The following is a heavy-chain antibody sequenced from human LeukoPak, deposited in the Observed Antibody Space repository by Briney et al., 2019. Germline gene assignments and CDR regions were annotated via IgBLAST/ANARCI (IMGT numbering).Heavy chain of an antibody. V-gene: IGHV1-46*03. CDR3: ARGPYHYDNSGYRLIDY. Sequence: ASVKVSCKASGYTFTSYYMHWVRQAPGQGLEWMGIINPSGGSTSYAQKFQGRVTMTRDTSTSTVYMALSSLRSEDTAVYYCARGPYHYDNSGYRLIDYWRQGTLVTVSP. CDR1: GYTFTSYY. J-gene: IGHJ4*02. CDR2: INPSGGST. D-gene: IGHD3-22*01.